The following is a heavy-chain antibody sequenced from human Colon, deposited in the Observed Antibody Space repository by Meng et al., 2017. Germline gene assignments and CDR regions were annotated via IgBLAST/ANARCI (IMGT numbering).Heavy chain of an antibody. CDR2: IPHGSSS. J-gene: IGHJ1*01. D-gene: IGHD3-10*01. CDR1: DGSITNHSW. CDR3: LRGSCGSV. V-gene: IGHV4-4*02. Sequence: QVQVREAGPELVKPAETLSLTCAATDGSITNHSWGAWVLHPPGKGLEWIGEIPHGSSSAYNPSLKSRVSMSIDMSKNQFSLKLTYVSAADTAVYHCLRGSCGSVWGQGTLVTVSS.